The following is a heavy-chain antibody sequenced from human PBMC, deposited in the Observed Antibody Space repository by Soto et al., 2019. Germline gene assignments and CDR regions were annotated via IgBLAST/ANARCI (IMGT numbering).Heavy chain of an antibody. CDR3: ARHVDSSVQSTFDI. CDR1: GYIFATYW. D-gene: IGHD3-22*01. J-gene: IGHJ3*02. V-gene: IGHV5-51*01. Sequence: GESLKISCKGSGYIFATYWIGWVRQMPGKGLEWMGIISPSDSQTRYSPSFQGHVTISADKSISTAYLQWSSLKASDTALYYCARHVDSSVQSTFDIWGQGTTITVSS. CDR2: ISPSDSQT.